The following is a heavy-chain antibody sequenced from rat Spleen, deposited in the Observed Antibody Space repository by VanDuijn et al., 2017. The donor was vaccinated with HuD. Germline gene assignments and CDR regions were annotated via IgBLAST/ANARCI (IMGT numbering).Heavy chain of an antibody. CDR1: GFTFSNYY. CDR2: ISAGGGAT. D-gene: IGHD4-3*01. J-gene: IGHJ3*01. Sequence: EVQLVESGGGLVQPGRSLNLSCAASGFTFSNYYMAWVRQAPTKGLEWVAYISAGGGATYYRDSVKGRFTISRDNAKSTLYLQMDSLRSEDTATYYCARHFQIRGYGFAYWGQGTLVTVSS. V-gene: IGHV5-25*01. CDR3: ARHFQIRGYGFAY.